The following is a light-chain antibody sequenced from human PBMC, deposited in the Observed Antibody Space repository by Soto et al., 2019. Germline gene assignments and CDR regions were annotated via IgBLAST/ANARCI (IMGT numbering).Light chain of an antibody. CDR3: QQYGSSRT. V-gene: IGKV3-20*01. CDR1: ETVNSNY. Sequence: PGERATLSCRASETVNSNYLAWYQQKRGQAPRLLIYGASRRATGIPDRFSGSGSGTDFTLTITRLEPEDFAVYYCQQYGSSRTFGQGTKVDNK. CDR2: GAS. J-gene: IGKJ1*01.